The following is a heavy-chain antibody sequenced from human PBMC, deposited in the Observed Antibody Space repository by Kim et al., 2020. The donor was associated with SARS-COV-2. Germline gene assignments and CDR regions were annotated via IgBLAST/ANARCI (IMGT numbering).Heavy chain of an antibody. Sequence: QGRVTITRDTSASTAYMELSSLRSEDTAVYYCARRYYDSSGYNYYYGMDVWGQGTTVTVSS. CDR3: ARRYYDSSGYNYYYGMDV. J-gene: IGHJ6*02. V-gene: IGHV1-3*01. D-gene: IGHD3-22*01.